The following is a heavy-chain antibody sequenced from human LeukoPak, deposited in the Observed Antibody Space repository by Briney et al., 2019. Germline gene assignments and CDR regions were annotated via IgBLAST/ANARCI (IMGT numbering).Heavy chain of an antibody. Sequence: ASVKVSCKASGYTFTGYYMHWVRRAPGQGLEWMGRINPNSGGTNYAQKFQGRVTMTRDASISTAYMELNRLRSDDTAVYYCARAAYYYDSSGPGAFDIWGQGTMVTVSS. J-gene: IGHJ3*02. CDR3: ARAAYYYDSSGPGAFDI. CDR1: GYTFTGYY. D-gene: IGHD3-22*01. CDR2: INPNSGGT. V-gene: IGHV1-2*06.